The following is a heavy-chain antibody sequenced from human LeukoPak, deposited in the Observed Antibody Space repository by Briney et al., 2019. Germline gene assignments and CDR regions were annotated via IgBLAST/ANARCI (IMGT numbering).Heavy chain of an antibody. Sequence: GGSLRLSCAASGFTFSSYAMSWFRQAPGKGREWVSAISGSGGSTYYADSVKGRFTISRDNSKNTLYLQMNSLRAEDTAVYYCAKLYGSGSYYFDYWGQGTLVTVSS. CDR3: AKLYGSGSYYFDY. D-gene: IGHD3-10*01. V-gene: IGHV3-23*01. CDR1: GFTFSSYA. CDR2: ISGSGGST. J-gene: IGHJ4*02.